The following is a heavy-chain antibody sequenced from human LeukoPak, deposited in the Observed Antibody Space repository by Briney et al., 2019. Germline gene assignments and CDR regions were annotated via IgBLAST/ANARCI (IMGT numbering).Heavy chain of an antibody. CDR3: AKDPQWAPEGVDY. J-gene: IGHJ4*02. V-gene: IGHV3-23*01. CDR1: AFTFSSYG. CDR2: ISSSGGST. D-gene: IGHD1-14*01. Sequence: GGSLTLSCAASAFTFSSYGMSWVRHAPGKGREWVSAISSSGGSTYYADSVKGPYTISRDNTKNTLYLQMNSLRAEDTAVYYCAKDPQWAPEGVDYWGQGTLVTVSS.